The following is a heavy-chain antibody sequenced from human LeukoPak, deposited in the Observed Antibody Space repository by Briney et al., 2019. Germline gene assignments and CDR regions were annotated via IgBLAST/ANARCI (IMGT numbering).Heavy chain of an antibody. V-gene: IGHV3-11*01. CDR3: AREQWLTNWFDP. CDR2: ISSSGSTI. Sequence: GGSLRLSCAASGFTFSDYYMSWLRQAPGKGLEWVSYISSSGSTIYYADSVKGRFTISRDNAKNSLYLQMNSLRAEDTAVYYCAREQWLTNWFDPWGQGTLVTVSS. CDR1: GFTFSDYY. J-gene: IGHJ5*02. D-gene: IGHD6-19*01.